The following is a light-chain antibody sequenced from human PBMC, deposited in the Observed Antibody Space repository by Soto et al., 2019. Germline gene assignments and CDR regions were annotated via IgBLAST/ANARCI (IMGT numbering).Light chain of an antibody. CDR3: QQTSAAPFT. Sequence: DIPMAQSPSSLSASVGDTITITCRASRNINTYLNWYQQKPGKAPKLLIFGASSLQSGVTSRLSGSGSRTDFTLTINSLQPEDCATYCCQQTSAAPFTFGRGTKVDIK. J-gene: IGKJ3*01. V-gene: IGKV1-39*01. CDR2: GAS. CDR1: RNINTY.